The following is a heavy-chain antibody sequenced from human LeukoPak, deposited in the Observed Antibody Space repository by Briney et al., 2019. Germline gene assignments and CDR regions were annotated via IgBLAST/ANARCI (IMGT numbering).Heavy chain of an antibody. CDR1: GFTFRSYS. CDR2: IDPSSTYI. CDR3: ARAPTVLVGYCSSSSCQADY. V-gene: IGHV3-21*01. Sequence: GSLRLSCAASGFTFRSYSMNWVRQAPGKGLEWVSAIDPSSTYIYYANSVKGRFTISRDNAENSLYLQMNSLRVEDTAVYYCARAPTVLVGYCSSSSCQADYWGQGTLVTVSS. J-gene: IGHJ4*02. D-gene: IGHD2-2*01.